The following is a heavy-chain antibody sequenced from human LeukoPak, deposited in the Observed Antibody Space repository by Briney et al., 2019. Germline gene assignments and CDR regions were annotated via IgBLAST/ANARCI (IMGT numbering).Heavy chain of an antibody. CDR3: ARSWGYDFWSGNLLDY. J-gene: IGHJ4*02. CDR1: GASISSTSHY. V-gene: IGHV4-39*07. Sequence: SETLSLTCTVSGASISSTSHYWGWIRQPPGKGLEWVGNIYYSGSTYYNPSLKSRVTMSIDMSKKQFSLKLSSVTAADTAVYYCARSWGYDFWSGNLLDYWSQGTLVTVSS. D-gene: IGHD3-3*01. CDR2: IYYSGST.